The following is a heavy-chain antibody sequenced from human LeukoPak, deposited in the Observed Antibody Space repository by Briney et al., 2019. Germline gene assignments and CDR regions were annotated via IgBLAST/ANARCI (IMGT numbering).Heavy chain of an antibody. J-gene: IGHJ3*02. CDR1: GYSISSSNW. D-gene: IGHD3-22*01. CDR3: ARTYYYDSSGYYFPGAFDI. CDR2: IYYSGSI. Sequence: PSETLSLTCAVSGYSISSSNWWGWIRQPPGKGLEWIGYIYYSGSIYYNPSLKSRVTMSVDTSKNQFSLKLSSVTAVDTAVYYCARTYYYDSSGYYFPGAFDIWGQGTMVTVSS. V-gene: IGHV4-28*05.